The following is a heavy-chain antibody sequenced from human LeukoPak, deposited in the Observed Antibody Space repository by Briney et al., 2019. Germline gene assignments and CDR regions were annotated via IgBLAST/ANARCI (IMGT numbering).Heavy chain of an antibody. V-gene: IGHV4-59*01. Sequence: PSETLSLTCTVSGGSISSYYWSWIRQPPGKGLEWIGYIYYSGSTNYNPSLKSRVTISVDTSKNQFSLKLSSVTAADTAVYYCAMHSGYSSGWYFSYWGQGTLVTVSS. CDR2: IYYSGST. CDR1: GGSISSYY. D-gene: IGHD6-19*01. CDR3: AMHSGYSSGWYFSY. J-gene: IGHJ4*02.